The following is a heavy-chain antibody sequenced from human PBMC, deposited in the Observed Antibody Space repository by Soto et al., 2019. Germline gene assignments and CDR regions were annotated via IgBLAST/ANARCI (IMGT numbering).Heavy chain of an antibody. J-gene: IGHJ4*02. CDR3: TRDRPAAAVVPVPRQHFDS. CDR2: VVPLLGIE. V-gene: IGHV1-69*08. D-gene: IGHD6-25*01. CDR1: GGTFNTHT. Sequence: QVQLVQSGAKVKKPGSSVKVSCKASGGTFNTHTINWVRQAPGQGLEWMGRVVPLLGIESHPQKFQDRLTPTADPSTGTVFRELSDLRSEDTAVYYCTRDRPAAAVVPVPRQHFDSWGQGTLLTVSS.